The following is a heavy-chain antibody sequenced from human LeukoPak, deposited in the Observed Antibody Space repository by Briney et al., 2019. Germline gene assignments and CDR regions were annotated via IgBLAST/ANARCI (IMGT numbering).Heavy chain of an antibody. CDR1: GFTFSSYV. CDR2: ISAGGGST. Sequence: GGSLRLSCAASGFTFSSYVMSWVRQAPGEGLGWVSGISAGGGSTYYADSVKGRFTISRDNSKNTLSLQMNSLRVEDTAVYYCAKIVAHKSYGMDVWGKGTTVTVSS. V-gene: IGHV3-23*01. D-gene: IGHD2-21*01. J-gene: IGHJ6*04. CDR3: AKIVAHKSYGMDV.